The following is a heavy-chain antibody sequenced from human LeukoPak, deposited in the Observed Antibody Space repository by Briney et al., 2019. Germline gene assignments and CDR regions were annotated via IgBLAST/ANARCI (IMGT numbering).Heavy chain of an antibody. CDR2: ISTSGNYI. CDR3: ARPGTAWSSLWYFEV. CDR1: GFTFSDYY. Sequence: GESLTLSCAASGFTFSDYYMSWIRQAPGKGLEWVSYISTSGNYIKDADSVKRRFTFSRDYAENSLFLRMRSLRVEDTAVYYCARPGTAWSSLWYFEVWGRGTLVTVSS. J-gene: IGHJ2*01. D-gene: IGHD1-7*01. V-gene: IGHV3-11*03.